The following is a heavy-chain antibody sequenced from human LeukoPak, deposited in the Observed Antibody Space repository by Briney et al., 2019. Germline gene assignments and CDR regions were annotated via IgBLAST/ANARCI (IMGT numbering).Heavy chain of an antibody. Sequence: PSETLSLTCAAYGGSFSGYYWSRIRQPPGKGLEWIGEINDSGSVNCNPSLKNRVTLSVDTSKNQFSLRLSSVAAADTAVYYCARRLVDSGASQVSDDWGQGTLVTVSS. V-gene: IGHV4-34*01. CDR1: GGSFSGYY. CDR2: INDSGSV. D-gene: IGHD2-15*01. CDR3: ARRLVDSGASQVSDD. J-gene: IGHJ4*02.